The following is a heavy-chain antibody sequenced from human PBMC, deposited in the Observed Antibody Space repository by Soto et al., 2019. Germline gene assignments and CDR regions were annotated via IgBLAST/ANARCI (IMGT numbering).Heavy chain of an antibody. CDR3: EREGRYNWNPLQQALELGY. D-gene: IGHD1-20*01. J-gene: IGHJ4*02. CDR2: IIPIFGTA. CDR1: GGTFSSYA. V-gene: IGHV1-69*01. Sequence: QVQLVQSGAEVKKPGSSVKVSCKASGGTFSSYAISWVRQAPGQGLEWMGGIIPIFGTANYAQKFQGRVTITADESTSTAYMALSSLRSEDTDVYYCEREGRYNWNPLQQALELGYWGQGTMVTVSS.